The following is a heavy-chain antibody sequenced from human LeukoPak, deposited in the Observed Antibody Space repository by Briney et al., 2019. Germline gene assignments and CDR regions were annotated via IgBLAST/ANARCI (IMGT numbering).Heavy chain of an antibody. CDR3: ANSLGHYYYYGMDV. CDR1: GFTFSSYA. Sequence: PGGSLRLSCAASGFTFSSYAMSLVRQAPGKGLEWVSAISGSGGSTYYADSVKGRFTISRDNSKNTLYLQMNSLRAEDTAVYYCANSLGHYYYYGMDVWGQGTTVTVPS. V-gene: IGHV3-23*01. CDR2: ISGSGGST. J-gene: IGHJ6*02.